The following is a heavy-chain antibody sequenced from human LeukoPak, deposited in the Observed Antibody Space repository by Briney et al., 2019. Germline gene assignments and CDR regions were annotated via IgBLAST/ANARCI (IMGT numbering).Heavy chain of an antibody. CDR2: INHSGST. CDR1: GFTFSSYG. J-gene: IGHJ4*02. CDR3: ARGGARWEDDY. Sequence: LSCAASGFTFSSYGMHWIRQPPGKGLEWIGEINHSGSTNYNPSLKSRVTISVDTSKNQFSLKLSSVTAADTAVYYCARGGARWEDDYWGQGTLVTVSS. V-gene: IGHV4-34*01. D-gene: IGHD1-26*01.